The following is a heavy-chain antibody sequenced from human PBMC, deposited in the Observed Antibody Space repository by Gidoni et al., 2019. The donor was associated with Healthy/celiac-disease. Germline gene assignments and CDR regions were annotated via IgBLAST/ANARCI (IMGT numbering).Heavy chain of an antibody. V-gene: IGHV3-33*01. CDR1: SSYG. CDR3: AREFSNTRGYSYGALDY. Sequence: SSYGMHWVRQAPGKGLEWVAVIWYDGSNKYYADSVKGRFTISRDNSKNTLYLQMNSLRAEDTAVYYCAREFSNTRGYSYGALDYWAREPWSPAP. CDR2: IWYDGSNK. D-gene: IGHD5-18*01. J-gene: IGHJ4*02.